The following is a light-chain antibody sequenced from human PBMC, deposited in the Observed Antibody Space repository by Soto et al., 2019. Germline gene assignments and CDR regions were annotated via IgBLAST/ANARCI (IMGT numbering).Light chain of an antibody. J-gene: IGKJ1*01. Sequence: DIQLTQSPSVLSASVGDTVTITCLASQALSNYLAWYQQKPGKAPELLIYVASTLQSGVPSRFSGSGSGTDFTLTISCLQSEDFATYYCQQYYSFPPTFGQGTKVDIK. CDR2: VAS. CDR3: QQYYSFPPT. V-gene: IGKV1-9*01. CDR1: QALSNY.